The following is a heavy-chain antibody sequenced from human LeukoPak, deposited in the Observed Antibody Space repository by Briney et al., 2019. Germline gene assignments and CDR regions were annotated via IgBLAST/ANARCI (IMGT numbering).Heavy chain of an antibody. CDR1: GYTFTSYD. D-gene: IGHD3-10*01. CDR3: ARGLVLYGSGSYPYYYYYYMDV. CDR2: MNPNSGNT. J-gene: IGHJ6*03. Sequence: GASVKVSCKASGYTFTSYDINWVRQAPGQGLEWMGWMNPNSGNTGYAQKFQGRVTITRNTSISTAYMELSSLRSEDTAVYYCARGLVLYGSGSYPYYYYYYMDVWGKGTTVTVSS. V-gene: IGHV1-8*03.